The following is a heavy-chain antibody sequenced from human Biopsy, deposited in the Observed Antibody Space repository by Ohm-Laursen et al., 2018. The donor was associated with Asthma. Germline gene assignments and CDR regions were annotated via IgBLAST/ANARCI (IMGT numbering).Heavy chain of an antibody. J-gene: IGHJ4*02. Sequence: GSLRLSCTASGFTFRAHAMSWVRQAPGKGLEWVSTISGNSGITYYADSVKDRFTISRDNSQNTLYLHMDSLSAEDTAVYYCAKDRSGAWYGFDYWGQGTLVTVSS. CDR3: AKDRSGAWYGFDY. D-gene: IGHD6-13*01. CDR1: GFTFRAHA. CDR2: ISGNSGIT. V-gene: IGHV3-23*01.